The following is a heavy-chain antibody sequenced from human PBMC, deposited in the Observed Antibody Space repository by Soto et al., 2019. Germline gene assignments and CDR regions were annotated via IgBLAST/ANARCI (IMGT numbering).Heavy chain of an antibody. CDR3: AAYCSGGSCYSDWFDP. CDR1: GGSISSYY. V-gene: IGHV4-59*08. J-gene: IGHJ5*02. CDR2: IYYSGST. D-gene: IGHD2-15*01. Sequence: PSETLSLTCTVSGGSISSYYRSWIRQPPGKGLEWIGYIYYSGSTNYNPSLKSRVTISVDTSKNQFSLKLSSVTAADTAVYYCAAYCSGGSCYSDWFDPWGQGTLVTVSS.